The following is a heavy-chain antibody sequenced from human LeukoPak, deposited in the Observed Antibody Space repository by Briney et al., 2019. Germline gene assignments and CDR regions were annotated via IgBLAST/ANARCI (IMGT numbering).Heavy chain of an antibody. Sequence: PGGSLRLSCAASGFTFSSYGMSWARQAPGKGLEWVSGISSSGSGGNTYYADSVKGRFTISRDNSKNTLYLQMNSLRAEDTAVYYCARGPIRRDSYGNSSSDYWGQGTLVTVSS. CDR1: GFTFSSYG. J-gene: IGHJ4*02. V-gene: IGHV3-23*01. CDR3: ARGPIRRDSYGNSSSDY. D-gene: IGHD5-18*01. CDR2: ISSSGSGGNT.